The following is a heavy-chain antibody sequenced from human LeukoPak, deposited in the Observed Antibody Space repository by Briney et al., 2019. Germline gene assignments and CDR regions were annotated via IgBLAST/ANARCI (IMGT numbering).Heavy chain of an antibody. CDR1: GYTFTTYT. D-gene: IGHD5-12*01. V-gene: IGHV1-18*04. CDR3: ARWDRVDIAATNDDY. J-gene: IGHJ4*02. CDR2: INVYNGNT. Sequence: GASVKVSCKTSGYTFTTYTINWVRQAPGQGLEWMGLINVYNGNTNNAQKFQGRVTMTTDTSTSTAYMELTSLRSDDTAVYYCARWDRVDIAATNDDYWGQGTLVTVSS.